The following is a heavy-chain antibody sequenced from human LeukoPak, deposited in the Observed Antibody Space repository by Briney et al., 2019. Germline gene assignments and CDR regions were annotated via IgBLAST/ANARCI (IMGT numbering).Heavy chain of an antibody. Sequence: GGSLRLSCAASGNYWMHWVRQVPGKGLVWVSHINSDGSWTSYADSVKGRFTISKDNAKNTVYLQMNSLRAEDTAVYYCVSFYGTYWGRGTLVTVSS. CDR3: VSFYGTY. CDR2: INSDGSWT. J-gene: IGHJ4*02. D-gene: IGHD2/OR15-2a*01. V-gene: IGHV3-74*01. CDR1: GNYW.